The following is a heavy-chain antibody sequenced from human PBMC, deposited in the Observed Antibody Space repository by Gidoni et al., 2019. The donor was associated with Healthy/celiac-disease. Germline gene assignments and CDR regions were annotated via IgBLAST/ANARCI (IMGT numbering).Heavy chain of an antibody. Sequence: QVQLVQSGAEVKKPGASVKVSCKASGYTFTSYYMHWVRQAPGQGLEWMGIINPSGGSTSYAQKFQGRVTMTRDTSTSTVYMELSSLRSEDTAVYYCAREEGYCSSTSCPYYYYYYGMDVWGQGTTVTVSS. CDR1: GYTFTSYY. J-gene: IGHJ6*02. CDR2: INPSGGST. CDR3: AREEGYCSSTSCPYYYYYYGMDV. D-gene: IGHD2-2*01. V-gene: IGHV1-46*01.